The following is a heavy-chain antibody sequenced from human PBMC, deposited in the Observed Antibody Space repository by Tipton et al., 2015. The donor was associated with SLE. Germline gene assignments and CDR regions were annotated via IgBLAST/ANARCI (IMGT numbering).Heavy chain of an antibody. Sequence: SLRLSCAASGFTFRSYWMAWVRRAPGKGLVWVSEIDTDGDTTNYIDSVRGRFTISRDNAKNTLYLEMNNLTVEDTGVYFCVALVTGAAKRRFSKDNMDVWGQGTTVTVSS. CDR3: VALVTGAAKRRFSKDNMDV. CDR2: IDTDGDTT. J-gene: IGHJ6*02. CDR1: GFTFRSYW. V-gene: IGHV3-74*01. D-gene: IGHD1-20*01.